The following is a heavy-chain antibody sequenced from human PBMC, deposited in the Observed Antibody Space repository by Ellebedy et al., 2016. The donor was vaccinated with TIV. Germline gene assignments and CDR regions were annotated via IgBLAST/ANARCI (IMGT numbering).Heavy chain of an antibody. V-gene: IGHV1-69*06. CDR2: IIPIFGTA. CDR1: GGTFSSYA. J-gene: IGHJ4*02. D-gene: IGHD3-10*01. Sequence: SVKVSXKASGGTFSSYAISWVRQAPGQGLEWMGGIIPIFGTANYAQKFQGRVTITADKSTSTAYMELSSLRSEDTAVYYCAPTMVRGVSLLASWGQGTLVTVSS. CDR3: APTMVRGVSLLAS.